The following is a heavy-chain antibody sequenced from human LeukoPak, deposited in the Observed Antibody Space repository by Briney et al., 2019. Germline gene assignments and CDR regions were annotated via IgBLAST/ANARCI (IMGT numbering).Heavy chain of an antibody. V-gene: IGHV3-23*01. CDR3: AKGIAYCGGDCVLGRGGRFDP. CDR2: ISGSGGST. Sequence: GGSLRLSCAASEFSFTNYAMSWVRQAPGKGLEWVSAISGSGGSTYYADSVKGRFTISRDNSKNTLYLQMNSLRAEDTAVYYCAKGIAYCGGDCVLGRGGRFDPWGQGTLVTVSS. J-gene: IGHJ5*02. CDR1: EFSFTNYA. D-gene: IGHD2-21*02.